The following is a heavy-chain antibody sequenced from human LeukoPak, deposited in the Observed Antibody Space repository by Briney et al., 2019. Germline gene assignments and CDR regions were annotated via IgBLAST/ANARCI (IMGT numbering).Heavy chain of an antibody. J-gene: IGHJ6*02. CDR1: GYTFTGYY. V-gene: IGHV1-2*02. CDR2: INPNSGGT. Sequence: GASVKVSCKASGYTFTGYYMHWVRKAPGQGLEWMGWINPNSGGTNYAQKCQGRVTMTRDTSISTAYMELSSLRSEDTAVYYCARETDSGGYYLPFEQDYYYYGMDVWGQGTTVTVSS. D-gene: IGHD3-22*01. CDR3: ARETDSGGYYLPFEQDYYYYGMDV.